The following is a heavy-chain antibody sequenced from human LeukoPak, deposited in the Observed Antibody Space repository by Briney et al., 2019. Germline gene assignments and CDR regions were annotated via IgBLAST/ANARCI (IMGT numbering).Heavy chain of an antibody. CDR2: IKQDGSEK. CDR3: ARVIGGATAMIDY. CDR1: GFTFSSYW. V-gene: IGHV3-7*01. Sequence: GGSLRLSCAASGFTFSSYWMSWVRQAPGKGLEWVANIKQDGSEKYYVDSVKGRFTISRDNAKNSLYLQMNSLRAEDMAVYYCARVIGGATAMIDYWGQGTLVTVSS. J-gene: IGHJ4*02. D-gene: IGHD1-26*01.